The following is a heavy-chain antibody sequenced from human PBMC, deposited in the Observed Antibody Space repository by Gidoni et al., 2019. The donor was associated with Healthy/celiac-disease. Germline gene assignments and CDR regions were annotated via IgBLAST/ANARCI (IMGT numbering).Heavy chain of an antibody. CDR3: AKDFNTVVTNDY. Sequence: QVQLVESGGGVVQPGRSLRLSCAASGLPFSSYGMPWVRQAPGKGLEWVAVISYDGSNKYYADSVKGRFTISRDNSKNTLYLQMNSLRAEDTAVYYCAKDFNTVVTNDYWGQGTLVTVSS. CDR1: GLPFSSYG. D-gene: IGHD2-21*02. CDR2: ISYDGSNK. J-gene: IGHJ4*02. V-gene: IGHV3-30*18.